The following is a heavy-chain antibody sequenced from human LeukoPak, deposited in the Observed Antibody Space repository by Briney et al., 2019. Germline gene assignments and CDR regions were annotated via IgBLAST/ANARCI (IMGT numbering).Heavy chain of an antibody. CDR3: ARAAQNWNNAPYFDF. V-gene: IGHV4-31*11. CDR2: IYYSGTT. Sequence: SETLSLTCAVYGGSFSGYYWSWIRQRPGKGLEWIGYIYYSGTTYYNPSLKRRLTISIDTSKNQFSLKVTSVTAADTAVYYCARAAQNWNNAPYFDFWGQGTLVTVSS. D-gene: IGHD1/OR15-1a*01. J-gene: IGHJ4*02. CDR1: GGSFSGYY.